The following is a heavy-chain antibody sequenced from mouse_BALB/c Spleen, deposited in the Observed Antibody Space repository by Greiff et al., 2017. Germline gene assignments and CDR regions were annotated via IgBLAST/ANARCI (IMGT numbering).Heavy chain of an antibody. CDR1: GFTFSSYG. V-gene: IGHV5-6-3*01. CDR3: AREGYGRGFDY. Sequence: EVQRVESGGGLVQPGGSLKLSCAASGFTFSSYGMSWVRQTPDKRLELVATINSNGGSTYYPDSVKGRFTISRDNAKNTLYLQMSSLKSEDTAMYYCAREGYGRGFDYWGQGTTLTVSS. CDR2: INSNGGST. J-gene: IGHJ2*01. D-gene: IGHD1-1*01.